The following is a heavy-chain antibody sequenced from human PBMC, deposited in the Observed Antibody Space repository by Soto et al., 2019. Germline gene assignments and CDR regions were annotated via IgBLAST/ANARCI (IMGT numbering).Heavy chain of an antibody. CDR1: GFTFSSYA. CDR3: AKDSYYYDSSGGNYYYYGMDV. D-gene: IGHD3-22*01. V-gene: IGHV3-23*01. Sequence: EVQLLESGGGLVQPGGSLRLSCAASGFTFSSYAMSWVRQAPGKGLEYVSAISGSGGSTYYADSVKGRFTISRDNSTNTLYLQMNSLRAEDTAVYYCAKDSYYYDSSGGNYYYYGMDVWGQGTTVTVSS. CDR2: ISGSGGST. J-gene: IGHJ6*02.